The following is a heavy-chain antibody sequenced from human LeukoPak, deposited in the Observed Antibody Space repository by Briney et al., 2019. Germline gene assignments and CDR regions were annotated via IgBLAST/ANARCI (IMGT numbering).Heavy chain of an antibody. Sequence: SETLSLTCSVSGGSISINSYYWGWIRQAPGKGLEWIGSIYYSGSTYYNPSLKSRVTISVDTSNNQFSLKLSSVTAADTAVYYCARQDYGDYVSNWFDPWGQGTLVTVSS. CDR1: GGSISINSYY. J-gene: IGHJ5*02. V-gene: IGHV4-39*01. CDR3: ARQDYGDYVSNWFDP. CDR2: IYYSGST. D-gene: IGHD4-17*01.